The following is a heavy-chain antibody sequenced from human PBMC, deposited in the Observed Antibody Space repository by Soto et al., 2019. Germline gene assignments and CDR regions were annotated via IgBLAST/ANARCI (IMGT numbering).Heavy chain of an antibody. CDR1: GGSISSSNW. D-gene: IGHD3-3*01. V-gene: IGHV4-4*02. CDR3: AKDLQYDFWSGYIFDY. J-gene: IGHJ4*02. CDR2: IYHSGST. Sequence: SETLSLTCAVSGGSISSSNWWSWVRQPPGKGLEWIGEIYHSGSTNYNPSLKSRVTISVDTSKNQFSLKLSSVTAADTAVYYCAKDLQYDFWSGYIFDYWGQGTLVTVSS.